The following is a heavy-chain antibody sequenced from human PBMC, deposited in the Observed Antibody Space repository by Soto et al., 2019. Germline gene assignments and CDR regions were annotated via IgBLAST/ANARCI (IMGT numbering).Heavy chain of an antibody. Sequence: ASVKVSCKASGYTFTDDYLHWVRQAPGQVLEWMGLINPNSGGTNDAQKFQGRVTITMDTSISTVYMELSRLRSDDTAVYYCARDGSWCNYHGMDVWCQGTTVTVSS. D-gene: IGHD6-13*01. J-gene: IGHJ6*02. CDR1: GYTFTDDY. V-gene: IGHV1-2*02. CDR3: ARDGSWCNYHGMDV. CDR2: INPNSGGT.